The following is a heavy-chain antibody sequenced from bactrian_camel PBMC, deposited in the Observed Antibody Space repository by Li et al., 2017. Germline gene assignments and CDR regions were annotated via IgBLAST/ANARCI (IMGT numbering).Heavy chain of an antibody. CDR3: AAGLTSDYNWHRPLVYQY. CDR1: GYTNSYYC. Sequence: HVQLVESGGGSVQAGQSLRLSCAVSGYTNSYYCMAWFRQGSGGQREGAQGVAVILNGRAIYSDSAKGRFTISQDITGNTVYLQMNSLKPEVTGMYVCAAGLTSDYNWHRPLVYQYWGQGTQVTVS. CDR2: VAVILNGRA. D-gene: IGHD3*01. V-gene: IGHV3S63*01. J-gene: IGHJ4*01.